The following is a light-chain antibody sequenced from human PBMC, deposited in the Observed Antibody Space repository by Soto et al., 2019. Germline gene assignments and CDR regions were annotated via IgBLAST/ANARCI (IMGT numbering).Light chain of an antibody. J-gene: IGKJ5*01. CDR3: QQRSNWPPEIT. V-gene: IGKV3-11*01. CDR2: DAS. CDR1: QSVSSY. Sequence: EIVLTQSPATLSLSPGERATLSCRASQSVSSYLAWYQKKPGQAPRLLIYDASNRATGIPARFSASGSGTDFTLTISSLEPEDFAVYYCQQRSNWPPEITFGQGTRLEI.